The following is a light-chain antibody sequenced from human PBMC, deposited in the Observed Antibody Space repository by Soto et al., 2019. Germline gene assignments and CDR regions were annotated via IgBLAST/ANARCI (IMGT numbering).Light chain of an antibody. CDR3: PSYDSSLRVV. CDR1: SSNIGAGYD. J-gene: IGLJ2*01. Sequence: QSVLTQPPSVSGAPGQRVTISCTGSSSNIGAGYDVHWYQQLPGTAPKLLIYGNSNRPSGVPDRFSGSKSGTSASLAITGLQAEDEADYYCPSYDSSLRVVFGGGTKLTVL. CDR2: GNS. V-gene: IGLV1-40*01.